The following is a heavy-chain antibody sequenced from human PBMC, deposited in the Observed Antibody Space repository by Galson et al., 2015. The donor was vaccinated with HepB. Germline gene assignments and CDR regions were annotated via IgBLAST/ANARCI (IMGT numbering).Heavy chain of an antibody. D-gene: IGHD3-10*01. Sequence: SLRLSCAASGFTFSSYGMHWVRQAPGKGLEWVAVISYDGSNKYYADSVKGRFTISRDNSKNTLYLQMNSLRAEDTAVYYCAKRAMVRGVNYYYGMDVWGQGTTVIVSS. CDR2: ISYDGSNK. CDR3: AKRAMVRGVNYYYGMDV. CDR1: GFTFSSYG. J-gene: IGHJ6*02. V-gene: IGHV3-30*18.